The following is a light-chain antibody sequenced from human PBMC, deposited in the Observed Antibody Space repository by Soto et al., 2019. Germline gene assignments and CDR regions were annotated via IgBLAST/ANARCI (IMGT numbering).Light chain of an antibody. Sequence: QSSLTHPASVSRSPGQSITISCTGSSGDVWVYKFGSWYQQHPGKAPKLIIYEVSNRPSGVSSRFSGSMSGKTASLTISRLQAADEADYYCGSYTGTIYVFGTGTKVPVL. J-gene: IGLJ1*01. V-gene: IGLV2-14*01. CDR1: SGDVWVYKF. CDR3: GSYTGTIYV. CDR2: EVS.